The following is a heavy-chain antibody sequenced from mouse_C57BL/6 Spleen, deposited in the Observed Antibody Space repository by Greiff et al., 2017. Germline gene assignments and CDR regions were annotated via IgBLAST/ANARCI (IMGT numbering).Heavy chain of an antibody. CDR1: GFTFSDYG. Sequence: EVHLVEPGGGLVKPGGSLKLSCAASGFTFSDYGMHWVRQAPEKGLEWVAYISSGSSTIYYADTVKGRFTISRDNATNTLFLQMTSLRSDDTAMYYCASPIATVVGYARDYWGQGTSVTVAA. V-gene: IGHV5-17*01. D-gene: IGHD1-1*01. CDR3: ASPIATVVGYARDY. J-gene: IGHJ4*01. CDR2: ISSGSSTI.